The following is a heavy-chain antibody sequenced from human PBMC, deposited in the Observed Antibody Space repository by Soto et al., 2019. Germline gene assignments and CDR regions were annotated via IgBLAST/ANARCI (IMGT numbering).Heavy chain of an antibody. D-gene: IGHD3-22*01. CDR2: IYYSGST. V-gene: IGHV4-30-4*01. CDR1: GGSISSGDYY. Sequence: QVQLQESGPGLVKPSQTLSLTCTVSGGSISSGDYYWSWIRQPPGKGLEWIGYIYYSGSTYYNPSIKSRVTISVDTSKNQFSLKLSSVTAADTAVYYCARKPFTMIVPFDYWGQGTLVTVSS. J-gene: IGHJ4*02. CDR3: ARKPFTMIVPFDY.